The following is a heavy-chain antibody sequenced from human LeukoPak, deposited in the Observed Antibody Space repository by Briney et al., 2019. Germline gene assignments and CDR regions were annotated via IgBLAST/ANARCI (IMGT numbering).Heavy chain of an antibody. CDR1: GFTFDEYS. V-gene: IGHV3-20*04. CDR2: INWKGDST. J-gene: IGHJ4*01. CDR3: AKSEYYFDGSGYYLADF. Sequence: PGGSLRLSCAASGFTFDEYSMSWFRQAPGKGLEWVSGINWKGDSTGYADSVKGRFTISRDNAKNSLYLQMNSLRAGDTAFYYCAKSEYYFDGSGYYLADFWGHGTLVTVSS. D-gene: IGHD3-22*01.